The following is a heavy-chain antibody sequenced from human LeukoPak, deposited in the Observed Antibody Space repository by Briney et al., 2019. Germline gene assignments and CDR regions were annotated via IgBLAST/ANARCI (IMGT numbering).Heavy chain of an antibody. D-gene: IGHD3-3*01. CDR2: IYYSGST. CDR3: ARERSYYDFWEIDY. V-gene: IGHV4-59*11. Sequence: SETLSLTCTVSGGSISSHYWSWIRQPPGKGLEWIGYIYYSGSTDYNPSLKSRVTISVGTSKNQFSLKLSSVTAADTAVYYCARERSYYDFWEIDYWGQGTLVTVSS. CDR1: GGSISSHY. J-gene: IGHJ4*02.